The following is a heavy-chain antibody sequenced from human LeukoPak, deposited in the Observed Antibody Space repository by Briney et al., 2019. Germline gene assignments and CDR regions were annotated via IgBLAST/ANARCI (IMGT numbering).Heavy chain of an antibody. J-gene: IGHJ3*02. CDR1: GFTFSSYQ. CDR3: ARIYRSGRGNDALDI. D-gene: IGHD6-19*01. V-gene: IGHV3-48*03. Sequence: GGSLRLSCAASGFTFSSYQMTWVRQAPGKGLQWVSYITSTGTTIHYADSVKGRFTISRDNANNSLFLQMNSLRAEDTAVYYCARIYRSGRGNDALDIWGQGTMVSVSS. CDR2: ITSTGTTI.